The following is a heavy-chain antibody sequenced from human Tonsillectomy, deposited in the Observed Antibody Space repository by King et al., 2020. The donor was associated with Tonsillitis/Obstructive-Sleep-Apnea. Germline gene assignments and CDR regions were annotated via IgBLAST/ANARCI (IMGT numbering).Heavy chain of an antibody. CDR1: RFSFSSYA. V-gene: IGHV3-30*04. CDR2: ISYDDGNNK. D-gene: IGHD2-15*01. J-gene: IGHJ3*02. Sequence: VQLVESGGAVVQPGRSLRLSCVASRFSFSSYAMHWVRQAPGKGLEWVADISYDDGNNKYYADSVKGRFIISRDNSKNTLYLQMNSLRPEDTAVYYCAGGLGWLLNDAFDIWGQGTMVTVSS. CDR3: AGGLGWLLNDAFDI.